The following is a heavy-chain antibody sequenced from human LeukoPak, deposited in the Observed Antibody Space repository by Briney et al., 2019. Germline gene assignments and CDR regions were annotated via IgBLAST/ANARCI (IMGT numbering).Heavy chain of an antibody. CDR2: IYYSGST. Sequence: SETLSLTCTVSGGSISSSSYYWGWIRQPPGKGLEWIGSIYYSGSTYYNPSLKSRVTISVDTSKNQFSLKLSSVTAADTAVYYCASRPHYYYDSSGYNYWGQGTLVTVSS. CDR1: GGSISSSSYY. J-gene: IGHJ4*02. CDR3: ASRPHYYYDSSGYNY. V-gene: IGHV4-39*01. D-gene: IGHD3-22*01.